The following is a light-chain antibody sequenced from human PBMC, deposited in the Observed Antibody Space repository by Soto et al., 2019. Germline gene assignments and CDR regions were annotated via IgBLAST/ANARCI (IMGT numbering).Light chain of an antibody. CDR1: QSVGKY. J-gene: IGKJ1*01. CDR3: QHYNSYSEA. Sequence: EIVLTQSPGTLSLSPGERATLSCRASQSVGKYLVWYQQKPGQAPRLLIYDASSRATGIPDRFSGGGSGTDFTLTISSLQPDDFATYYCQHYNSYSEAFGQGTKVDI. CDR2: DAS. V-gene: IGKV3-20*01.